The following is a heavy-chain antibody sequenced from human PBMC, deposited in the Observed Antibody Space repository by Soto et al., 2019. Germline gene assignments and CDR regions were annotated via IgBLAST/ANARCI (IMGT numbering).Heavy chain of an antibody. J-gene: IGHJ4*02. D-gene: IGHD1-1*01. CDR2: ISGSGGST. V-gene: IGHV3-23*01. CDR1: GFTFSSYA. Sequence: EVQLLESGGGLVQPGGSLRLSCAASGFTFSSYAVSWVRQAPGKGLEWVSAISGSGGSTYYADSVKGRFTISRDNSKNTLYLQMNSLRAEDTAVYYCAKDSYNWNDLAPDYWGQGTLVTVSS. CDR3: AKDSYNWNDLAPDY.